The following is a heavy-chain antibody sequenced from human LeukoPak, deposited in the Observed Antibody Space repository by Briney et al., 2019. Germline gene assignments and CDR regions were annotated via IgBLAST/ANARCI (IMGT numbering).Heavy chain of an antibody. J-gene: IGHJ4*02. CDR2: IYYSGST. CDR3: ARPTTVTTYGRGY. CDR1: GGSISSSSYY. Sequence: SETLSLTCTVSGGSISSSSYYWGWIRQPPGKGLEWIGSIYYSGSTYYNPSLKSRVTISVDTSKNQFSLKLSSVTAADTAVYYCARPTTVTTYGRGYWGQGTLVTVSS. V-gene: IGHV4-39*01. D-gene: IGHD4-17*01.